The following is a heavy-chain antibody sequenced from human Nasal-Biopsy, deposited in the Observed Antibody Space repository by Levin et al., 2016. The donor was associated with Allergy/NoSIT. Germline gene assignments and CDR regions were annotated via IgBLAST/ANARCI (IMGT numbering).Heavy chain of an antibody. CDR1: GFTFSSYW. J-gene: IGHJ3*02. CDR2: INSDGSST. D-gene: IGHD3-9*01. Sequence: GGSLRLSCAASGFTFSSYWMHWVRQAPGKGLVWVSRINSDGSSTSYADSVKGRFTISRDNAKNTLYLQMNSLRAEDTAVYYCARGRGPPLRYFGLDIWGQGTMVTVSS. CDR3: ARGRGPPLRYFGLDI. V-gene: IGHV3-74*01.